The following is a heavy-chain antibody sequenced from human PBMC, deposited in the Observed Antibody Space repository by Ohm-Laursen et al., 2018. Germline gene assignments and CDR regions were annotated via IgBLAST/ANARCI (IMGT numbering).Heavy chain of an antibody. CDR2: IGTAGDT. D-gene: IGHD2-15*01. Sequence: SLRLSCTASGFTFSRHDMHWVRQATGKGLEWVSAIGTAGDTYYPGSVKGRFTISRENAKNSLYLQMNSLRAGDTAVYYCARDGCSGGSCSYGMDVWGQGTTVTVSS. CDR1: GFTFSRHD. V-gene: IGHV3-13*01. J-gene: IGHJ6*02. CDR3: ARDGCSGGSCSYGMDV.